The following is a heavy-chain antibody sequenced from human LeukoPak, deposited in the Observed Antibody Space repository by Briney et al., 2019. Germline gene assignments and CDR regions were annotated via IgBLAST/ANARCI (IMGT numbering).Heavy chain of an antibody. CDR1: GFMFSHFG. CDR3: AKDQYYYDSSGYYAAFDY. D-gene: IGHD3-22*01. CDR2: ISYDGSKK. Sequence: GGSLRLSCEASGFMFSHFGIHWVRQAPGKGLEWVAVISYDGSKKYYADSVEGRFTISRDNSKNTLYLQMNSLRAEDTAVYYCAKDQYYYDSSGYYAAFDYWGQGTLVTVSS. J-gene: IGHJ4*02. V-gene: IGHV3-30*18.